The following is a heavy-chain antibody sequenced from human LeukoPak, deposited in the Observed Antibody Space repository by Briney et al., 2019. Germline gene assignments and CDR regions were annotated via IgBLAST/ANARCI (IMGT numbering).Heavy chain of an antibody. CDR2: IYESVSA. CDR3: ARVRFVIDP. Sequence: PSETLSLTCTVSGDSLSSSGYSWGWIRQPPGKGLEWIGSIYESVSAYHNPSLKSRVTISVDTSKNHFSLKLRSVTAADTAVYYCARVRFVIDPWGQGTLATVSS. D-gene: IGHD2/OR15-2a*01. J-gene: IGHJ5*02. V-gene: IGHV4-39*02. CDR1: GDSLSSSGYS.